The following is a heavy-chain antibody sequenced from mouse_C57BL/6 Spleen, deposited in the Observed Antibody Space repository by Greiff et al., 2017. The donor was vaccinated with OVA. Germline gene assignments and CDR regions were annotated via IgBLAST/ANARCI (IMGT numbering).Heavy chain of an antibody. CDR2: IYPGDGDT. CDR3: ASLLAFAY. CDR1: GYAFSSSW. J-gene: IGHJ3*01. V-gene: IGHV1-82*01. Sequence: QVQLKESGPELVKPGASVKISCKASGYAFSSSWMNWVKQRPGKGLEWIGRIYPGDGDTNYNGKFKGKATLTADKSSSTAYMQLSSLTSEDSAVYFCASLLAFAYWGQGTLVTVSA. D-gene: IGHD1-1*01.